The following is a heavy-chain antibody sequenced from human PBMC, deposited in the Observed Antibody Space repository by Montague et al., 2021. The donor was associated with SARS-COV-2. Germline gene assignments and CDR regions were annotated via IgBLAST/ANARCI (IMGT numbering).Heavy chain of an antibody. CDR2: ISQSGNT. V-gene: IGHV4-34*01. D-gene: IGHD2-2*02. J-gene: IGHJ6*03. Sequence: SETLSLTCAVSGGSFSRYYRSWIRQPPGKGLEWIGEISQSGNTKYNPSLQSRVSISLDTSRNQFSLKVSSVTAADTAIYYCARLGDGIVPSPILGLGPYYSFDYMDVWGKGTTVTVSS. CDR1: GGSFSRYY. CDR3: ARLGDGIVPSPILGLGPYYSFDYMDV.